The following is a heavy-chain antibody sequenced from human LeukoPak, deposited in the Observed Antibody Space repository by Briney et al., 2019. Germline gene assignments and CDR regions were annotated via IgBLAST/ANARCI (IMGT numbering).Heavy chain of an antibody. J-gene: IGHJ3*02. D-gene: IGHD1-7*01. CDR1: GFTFSSYS. V-gene: IGHV3-21*01. Sequence: GGSLRLSCAASGFTFSSYSMNWVRQAPGKGLEWVSSISSSSSYIYYADSVKGRFTISRDNAKNSLYLQMNSLRAEDTAVYYWARGRTGTTAFDIWGQGTMVTVSS. CDR2: ISSSSSYI. CDR3: ARGRTGTTAFDI.